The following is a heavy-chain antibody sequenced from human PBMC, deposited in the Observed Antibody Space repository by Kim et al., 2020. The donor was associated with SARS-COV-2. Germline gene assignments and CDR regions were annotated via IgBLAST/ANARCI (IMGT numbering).Heavy chain of an antibody. V-gene: IGHV3-7*03. CDR3: ARDGLYYDILTGDYSVGGGDYDYGMDV. D-gene: IGHD3-9*01. Sequence: GGSLRLSCAASGFTFSSYGMSWVRQAPGKGLEWVANIKQDGSEKYYVDSVKGRFTISRDHAKNSLYLQMNSLRAEDTAVYYCARDGLYYDILTGDYSVGGGDYDYGMDVWGQGTTVTVSS. CDR2: IKQDGSEK. CDR1: GFTFSSYG. J-gene: IGHJ6*02.